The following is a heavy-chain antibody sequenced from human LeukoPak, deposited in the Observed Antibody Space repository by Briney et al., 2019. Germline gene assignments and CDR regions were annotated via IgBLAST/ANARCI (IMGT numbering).Heavy chain of an antibody. CDR3: ALRPTGYSSSWYFDY. D-gene: IGHD6-13*01. CDR1: GYTFTGYY. V-gene: IGHV1-2*06. J-gene: IGHJ4*02. CDR2: INPNSGGT. Sequence: ASVKVSCKAPGYTFTGYYMHWVRQAPGQGLEWMGRINPNSGGTNYAQKFQGRVTMTRDTSISTAYMELSSLRSDDTAVYYCALRPTGYSSSWYFDYWGQGTLVTVSS.